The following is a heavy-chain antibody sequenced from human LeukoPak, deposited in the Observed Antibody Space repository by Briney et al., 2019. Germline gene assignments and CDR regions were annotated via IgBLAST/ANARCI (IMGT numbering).Heavy chain of an antibody. Sequence: SETLSLTCTVSGGSISSSSYYWGWIRQPPGKGLEWIGSIYYSGSTYYNPSLKSRVTISVDTSKDQFSLKLSSVTAADTAVYYCAREPITMVRGVMGYWGQGTLVTVSS. CDR1: GGSISSSSYY. CDR3: AREPITMVRGVMGY. J-gene: IGHJ4*02. D-gene: IGHD3-10*01. V-gene: IGHV4-39*07. CDR2: IYYSGST.